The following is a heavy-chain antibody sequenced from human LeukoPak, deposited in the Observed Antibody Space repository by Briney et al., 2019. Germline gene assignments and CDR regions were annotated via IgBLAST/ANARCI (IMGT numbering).Heavy chain of an antibody. Sequence: PSETLSLTCTVSGGSISSYYWSWIRQPPGKGLEWIGYIYYSGSTNYNPSLKSRVTISVDTSKNQFSLKLSSVTAADTAVYYCARDHQTMIGLWGQGTLVTVSS. CDR3: ARDHQTMIGL. V-gene: IGHV4-59*12. CDR2: IYYSGST. CDR1: GGSISSYY. D-gene: IGHD3-22*01. J-gene: IGHJ4*02.